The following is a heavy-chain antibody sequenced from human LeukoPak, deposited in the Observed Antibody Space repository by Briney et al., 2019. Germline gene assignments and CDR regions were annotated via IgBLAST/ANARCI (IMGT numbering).Heavy chain of an antibody. V-gene: IGHV3-15*01. CDR3: TNIHVADY. D-gene: IGHD5-18*01. CDR1: GVTLYNAW. Sequence: GGSLRLSCAASGVTLYNAWMRWVRQAPGKGLEWVGRIQSKTDGGTKNYAAAVEGRFTISRDDSKNTLYLQMNSLQTEDTAVYFCTNIHVADYWGQGTLVTVSS. J-gene: IGHJ4*02. CDR2: IQSKTDGGTK.